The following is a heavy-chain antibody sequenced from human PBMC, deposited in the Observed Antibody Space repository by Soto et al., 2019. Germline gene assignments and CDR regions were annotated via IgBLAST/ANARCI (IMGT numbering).Heavy chain of an antibody. CDR2: LYPGDSET. J-gene: IGHJ4*02. D-gene: IGHD5-12*01. Sequence: PGESLKISCKGSGYDFTRTWIGWVRQLPGKGLDWMGILYPGDSETRYSPSFQCQVTISADQSTSTAYLQWNSLKTSDTAMYYGARLVGGYDPYVDHWGQGTRVTVSS. CDR1: GYDFTRTW. CDR3: ARLVGGYDPYVDH. V-gene: IGHV5-51*01.